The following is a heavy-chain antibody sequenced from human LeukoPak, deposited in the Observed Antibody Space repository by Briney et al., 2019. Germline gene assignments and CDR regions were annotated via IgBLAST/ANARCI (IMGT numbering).Heavy chain of an antibody. CDR3: TAGGGYSDFDY. CDR2: IKRKTDGGTT. V-gene: IGHV3-15*01. Sequence: NSGGSLRLSCAASGFTFSDAWMSWVRQAPGKGLEWVGRIKRKTDGGTTDYAAPVKGRFTISRDDSKNTLFLQMSSLKTEDTAVYYCTAGGGYSDFDYWGQGTLVTVSS. D-gene: IGHD2-21*01. J-gene: IGHJ4*02. CDR1: GFTFSDAW.